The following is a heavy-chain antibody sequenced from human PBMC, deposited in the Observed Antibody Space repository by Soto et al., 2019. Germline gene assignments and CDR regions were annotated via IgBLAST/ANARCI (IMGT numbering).Heavy chain of an antibody. CDR2: INPSGGST. CDR3: AREFGLMVYAIDMSDYRIDV. V-gene: IGHV1-46*01. J-gene: IGHJ6*04. CDR1: GYTFTSYY. D-gene: IGHD2-8*01. Sequence: EASVKVSWKASGYTFTSYYMHWVRQAPGQGLEWMGIINPSGGSTSYAQKFQGRVTMTRDTSTSTVYMELSSLRSEDTDVYYCAREFGLMVYAIDMSDYRIDVRAKRTTVTGSS.